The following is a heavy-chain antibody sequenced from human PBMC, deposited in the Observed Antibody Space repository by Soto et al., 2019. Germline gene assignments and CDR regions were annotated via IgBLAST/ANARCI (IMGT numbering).Heavy chain of an antibody. D-gene: IGHD5-18*01. V-gene: IGHV4-61*01. CDR2: IYSSGST. CDR1: GDSVSSDNYY. CDR3: ARDIRGYRRAFDY. Sequence: PSETLSLTCTVSGDSVSSDNYYWTWIRQPPGKGLEWIGYIYSSGSTNYNPSLKSRVTISLDRSRNQFSLKLTSVTAADTAVYYCARDIRGYRRAFDYWGQGTLVTVSS. J-gene: IGHJ4*02.